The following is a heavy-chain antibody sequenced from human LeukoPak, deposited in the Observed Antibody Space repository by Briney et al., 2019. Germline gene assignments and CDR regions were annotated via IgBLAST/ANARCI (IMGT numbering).Heavy chain of an antibody. CDR1: GGSISSGDYY. D-gene: IGHD3-10*01. CDR2: IYYSGST. V-gene: IGHV4-30-4*08. Sequence: PSETLSLTCTVSGGSISSGDYYWSWIRQPPGKGLEWIGYIYYSGSTYYNPSLKSRVTISVDTSKNQFPLKLSSVTAADTAVYYCARVLLWFGDFDYWGQGTLVTVSS. J-gene: IGHJ4*02. CDR3: ARVLLWFGDFDY.